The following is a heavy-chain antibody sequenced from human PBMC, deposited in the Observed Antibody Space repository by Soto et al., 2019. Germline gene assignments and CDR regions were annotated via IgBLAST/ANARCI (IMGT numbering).Heavy chain of an antibody. V-gene: IGHV3-23*01. D-gene: IGHD6-19*01. CDR1: GFTFSNFA. CDR2: ISASGRDI. J-gene: IGHJ4*02. CDR3: AKGKTSGWYYFDY. Sequence: LRLSCGASGFTFSNFAMSWVRQAPGRGLEWVSGISASGRDIHYADSVKDRFTVSRDNSKNTLYLQMNSLRAEDTAIYYCAKGKTSGWYYFDYWGQGALVTVSS.